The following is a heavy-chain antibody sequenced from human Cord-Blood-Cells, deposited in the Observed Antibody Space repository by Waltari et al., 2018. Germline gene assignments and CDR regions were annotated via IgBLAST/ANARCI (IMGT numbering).Heavy chain of an antibody. J-gene: IGHJ3*02. Sequence: QVQMQESGPGLVKPSATLSLTCTVPGGSISSYSRGWARPPPGKGLEWIGYIYYSGSTNYNPSLKSRVTISVDTSKNQFSLKLSSVTAADTAVYYCARQVEMATINDAFDIWGQGTMVTVSS. CDR1: GGSISSYS. CDR3: ARQVEMATINDAFDI. CDR2: IYYSGST. D-gene: IGHD5-12*01. V-gene: IGHV4-59*01.